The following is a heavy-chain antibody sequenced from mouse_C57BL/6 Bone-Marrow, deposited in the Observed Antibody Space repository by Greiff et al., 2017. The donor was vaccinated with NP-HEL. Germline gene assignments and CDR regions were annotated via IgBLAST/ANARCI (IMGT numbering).Heavy chain of an antibody. J-gene: IGHJ2*01. CDR2: IHPNSGST. D-gene: IGHD1-1*01. CDR3: ARSFTTVVATGFDY. Sequence: QVQLQQPGAELVKPGASVKLSCKASGYTFTSYWMHWVKQRPGQGLEWIGMIHPNSGSTNYNAKFKSKATLTVDKSSSTAYMQLSSLTSEDSAVYYCARSFTTVVATGFDYWGQGTTLTVSS. CDR1: GYTFTSYW. V-gene: IGHV1-64*01.